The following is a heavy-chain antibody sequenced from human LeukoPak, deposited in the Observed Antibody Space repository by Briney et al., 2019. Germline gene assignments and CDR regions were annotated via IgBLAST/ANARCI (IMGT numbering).Heavy chain of an antibody. Sequence: PGGSLRLSCAASGFTFSSYAMSWVRQAPGKGLEWVSAISGSGGSTYYADSVKGRFTISRDNAKNSLYLQMNSLRAEDTAVYYCAREYYYGSGSYTNGMDVWGQGTTVTVS. V-gene: IGHV3-23*01. CDR1: GFTFSSYA. CDR3: AREYYYGSGSYTNGMDV. D-gene: IGHD3-10*01. CDR2: ISGSGGST. J-gene: IGHJ6*02.